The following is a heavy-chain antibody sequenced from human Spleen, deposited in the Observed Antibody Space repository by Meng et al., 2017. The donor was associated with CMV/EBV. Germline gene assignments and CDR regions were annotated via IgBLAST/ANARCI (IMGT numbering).Heavy chain of an antibody. CDR3: AKKERCSSTSCYNYYCYGMDV. CDR1: GFTFSSYA. D-gene: IGHD2-2*02. Sequence: GESLKISCAASGFTFSSYAMSWVRQAPGKGLEWVSVISGSGGSTYYADSVKGRFTISRDNSKNTLYLQMNSLRAEDTAVYYCAKKERCSSTSCYNYYCYGMDVWGQGTTVTVSS. V-gene: IGHV3-23*01. CDR2: ISGSGGST. J-gene: IGHJ6*02.